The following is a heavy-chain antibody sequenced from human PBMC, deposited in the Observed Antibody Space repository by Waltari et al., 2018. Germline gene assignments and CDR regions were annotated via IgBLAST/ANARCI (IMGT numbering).Heavy chain of an antibody. Sequence: QLQLQESGPGLVKPSETLSLTCTVSGGSISSSSYYWGWIRQPPGKGLEWIGSIYYSGSTYYNPSLKSRVTISVDTSKNQFSLKLSSVTAADTAVYYCARGGGSYWELDYWGQGTLVTVSS. CDR1: GGSISSSSYY. V-gene: IGHV4-39*07. D-gene: IGHD1-26*01. CDR2: IYYSGST. CDR3: ARGGGSYWELDY. J-gene: IGHJ4*02.